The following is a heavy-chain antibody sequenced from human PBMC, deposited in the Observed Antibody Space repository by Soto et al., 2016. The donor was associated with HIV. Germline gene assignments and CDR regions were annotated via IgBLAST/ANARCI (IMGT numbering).Heavy chain of an antibody. J-gene: IGHJ4*02. D-gene: IGHD5-18*01. CDR1: GGSITSGGYH. Sequence: QMQLQESGPGLVKPSQTLSLTCTVSGGSITSGGYHWNWIRQRPGKGLEWIGYIYHNGNSYYNPSLKSRVSISVDTSSNQFXLQLSSVTAADTAVFFCARGILGRTFEDWGLGNPGHRXL. CDR3: ARGILGRTFED. V-gene: IGHV4-31*03. CDR2: IYHNGNS.